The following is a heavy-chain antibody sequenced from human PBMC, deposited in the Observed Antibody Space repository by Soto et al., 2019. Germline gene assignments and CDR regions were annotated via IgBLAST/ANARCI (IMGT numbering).Heavy chain of an antibody. CDR2: INSDGSST. J-gene: IGHJ4*02. CDR3: TRKLAGTDY. D-gene: IGHD1-1*01. Sequence: EVQLVESGGGLVQPGGSLRLSCAVSGFTFSSYWMHWVCQAPGKGPVWVSGINSDGSSTRYADSVKGRFTISRDNAKNTLYLQMNSLRAEDTAVYYCTRKLAGTDYWGQGTLVTVSS. V-gene: IGHV3-74*01. CDR1: GFTFSSYW.